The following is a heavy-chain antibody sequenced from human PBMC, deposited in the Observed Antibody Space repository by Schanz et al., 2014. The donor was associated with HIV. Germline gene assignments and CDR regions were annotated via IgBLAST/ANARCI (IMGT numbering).Heavy chain of an antibody. CDR2: INHSGST. CDR3: ARASFDTNSTNSIIHGMDV. V-gene: IGHV4-34*01. Sequence: QVQLQQWGAGLLKPSETLSLTCAVYGGSFSGYYWTWIRQPPGKGLEWIGRINHSGSTNYNPSLKSRVTISVDTSSAQFSLKLSSVTAADTAVYYCARASFDTNSTNSIIHGMDVWGQGTTVTVSS. J-gene: IGHJ6*02. CDR1: GGSFSGYY. D-gene: IGHD2-2*02.